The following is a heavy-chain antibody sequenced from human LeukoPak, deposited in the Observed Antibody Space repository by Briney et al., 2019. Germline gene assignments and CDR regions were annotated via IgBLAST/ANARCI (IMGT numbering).Heavy chain of an antibody. CDR2: IYYSGST. CDR3: ARIGGYSYGFWDWFDP. CDR1: GGSISSSSYY. Sequence: PSETLSLTCTVSGGSISSSSYYWGWLRQPPGKGLEWIGSIYYSGSTYYNPSLKSRVTISVDTSKNQFSLKLSSVTAADTAVYYCARIGGYSYGFWDWFDPWGQGTLVTVSS. V-gene: IGHV4-39*01. J-gene: IGHJ5*02. D-gene: IGHD5-18*01.